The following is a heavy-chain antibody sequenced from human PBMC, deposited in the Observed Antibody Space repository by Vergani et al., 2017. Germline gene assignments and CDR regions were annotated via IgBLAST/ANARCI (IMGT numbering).Heavy chain of an antibody. D-gene: IGHD3-10*01. CDR1: GFTFDDYG. V-gene: IGHV3-20*04. J-gene: IGHJ6*03. CDR3: AKAGSVTSGSLQYNFYMDV. Sequence: EVQLVESGGGVVRPGGSLRLSCAASGFTFDDYGMSWVRQAPGKGLEWVSGINWNGGSTGYADSVKGRFTISRDNAKNSLYLQMNSLRAEDTALYYCAKAGSVTSGSLQYNFYMDVWGKGTTVTVS. CDR2: INWNGGST.